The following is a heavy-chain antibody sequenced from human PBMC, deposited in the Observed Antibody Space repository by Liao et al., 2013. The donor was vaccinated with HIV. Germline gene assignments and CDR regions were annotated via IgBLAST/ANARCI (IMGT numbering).Heavy chain of an antibody. Sequence: QVELQESGPGLVKPSETLSLTCTVSGDSISSYYWSWIRQPPGKGLEWIGRIYTSGSTNYNPSLKSRVTMSVDTSKNQFSLKLSSVTAADTAVYYCARGMFYYYGSGSYPEWFDPWGQGTLVTVSS. V-gene: IGHV4-4*07. CDR2: IYTSGST. J-gene: IGHJ5*02. CDR3: ARGMFYYYGSGSYPEWFDP. CDR1: GDSISSYY. D-gene: IGHD3-10*01.